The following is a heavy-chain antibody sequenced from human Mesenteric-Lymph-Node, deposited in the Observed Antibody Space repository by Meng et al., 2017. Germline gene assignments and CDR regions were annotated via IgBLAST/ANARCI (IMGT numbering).Heavy chain of an antibody. CDR2: INHSGST. D-gene: IGHD6-13*01. V-gene: IGHV4-34*01. CDR1: GGSFRGYY. J-gene: IGHJ4*02. CDR3: ARGGGNSWYIDY. Sequence: QVQLQQWGAGLFKPSETLSRTCAVHGGSFRGYYWSWIRQPPGKGLEWIGEINHSGSTNYNPSLKSRVTISVDTSKNQFSLKLSSVTAADTAVYYCARGGGNSWYIDYWGQGTLVTASS.